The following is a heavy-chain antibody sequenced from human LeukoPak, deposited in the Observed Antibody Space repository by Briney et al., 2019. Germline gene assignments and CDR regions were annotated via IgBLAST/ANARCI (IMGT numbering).Heavy chain of an antibody. Sequence: GGSLRLSCAASGFTFSSYWMSWVRQAPGKGLEWVANIKQDGSEKYYVDSVKGRFTISRDNAKNSLYLQMNSLRAEDTALYHCARVAEDCSSTSCYVPWGQGTLVTVSS. CDR2: IKQDGSEK. CDR3: ARVAEDCSSTSCYVP. J-gene: IGHJ5*02. CDR1: GFTFSSYW. V-gene: IGHV3-7*03. D-gene: IGHD2-2*01.